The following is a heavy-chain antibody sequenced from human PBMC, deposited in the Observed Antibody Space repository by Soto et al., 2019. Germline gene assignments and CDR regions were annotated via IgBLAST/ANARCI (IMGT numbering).Heavy chain of an antibody. CDR1: GFTFSSYE. D-gene: IGHD3-22*01. Sequence: SLTLSCAVSGFTFSSYEMNWVRQAPGKGLEWLSYISASGGTIYYADSVKGRFTISRDNAKNSLYLQMNSLRVEDTAVYYCARGTPYYYDSSGYYFGAFDIWGQGTMVTVSS. V-gene: IGHV3-48*03. CDR3: ARGTPYYYDSSGYYFGAFDI. J-gene: IGHJ3*02. CDR2: ISASGGTI.